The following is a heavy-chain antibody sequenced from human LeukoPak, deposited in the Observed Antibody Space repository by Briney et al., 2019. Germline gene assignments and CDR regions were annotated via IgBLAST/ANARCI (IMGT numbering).Heavy chain of an antibody. CDR1: GFTFSSYS. CDR3: ARAYPHAFDI. Sequence: PGGSLRLSCAASGFTFSSYSMNWVRQAPGKGLEWVSYISSSSTIYYADSVKGRFTISRDNAKNSLYLQMNSLRAEDTAVYYCARAYPHAFDIWGQGTMVTVSS. J-gene: IGHJ3*02. CDR2: ISSSSTI. V-gene: IGHV3-48*01.